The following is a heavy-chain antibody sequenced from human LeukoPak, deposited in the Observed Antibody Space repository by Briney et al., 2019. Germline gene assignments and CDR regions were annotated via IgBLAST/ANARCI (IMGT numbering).Heavy chain of an antibody. V-gene: IGHV1-69*05. CDR1: GGTFSSYA. CDR2: IIPIFGTA. D-gene: IGHD3-10*01. J-gene: IGHJ4*02. Sequence: SVKVSCKASGGTFSSYATSWVRQAPGQGLEWMGGIIPIFGTANYAQKFQGRVTITTDESTSTAYMELSSLRSEDTAVYYCARGSEVRGVIMDYWGQGTLVTVSS. CDR3: ARGSEVRGVIMDY.